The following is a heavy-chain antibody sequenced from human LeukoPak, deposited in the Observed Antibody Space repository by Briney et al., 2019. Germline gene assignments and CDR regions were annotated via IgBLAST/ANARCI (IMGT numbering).Heavy chain of an antibody. V-gene: IGHV1-2*02. CDR2: INPNSGGT. D-gene: IGHD6-13*01. CDR3: ARDWGYSSFAIDY. Sequence: ASVKVSCKASGYTFTGYYMHWVRQAPGQGLEWMGWINPNSGGTNYAQKFQGRVTMTRDTSISTAYMELSRLRSDDTAVYYCARDWGYSSFAIDYWGQGTLVTVSS. CDR1: GYTFTGYY. J-gene: IGHJ4*02.